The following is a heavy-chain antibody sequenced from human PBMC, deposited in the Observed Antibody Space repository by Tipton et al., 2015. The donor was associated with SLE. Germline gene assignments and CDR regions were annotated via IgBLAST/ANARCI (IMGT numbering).Heavy chain of an antibody. D-gene: IGHD3-22*01. CDR3: ARGRDYYDSSGYLYDFDY. CDR1: TYSISNGHY. J-gene: IGHJ4*02. CDR2: IYYSGST. Sequence: TLSLTCSVSTYSISNGHYWGWIRQPPGKGLEWIGSIYYSGSTNYNPSLKSRVTISVDTSKNQFSLKLSSVTAADTAVYYCARGRDYYDSSGYLYDFDYWGQGTLVTVSS. V-gene: IGHV4-38-2*02.